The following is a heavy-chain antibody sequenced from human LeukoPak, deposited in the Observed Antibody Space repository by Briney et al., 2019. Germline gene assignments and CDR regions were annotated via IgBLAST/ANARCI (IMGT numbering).Heavy chain of an antibody. CDR2: IKQDGSEK. CDR3: ARVTGGWSFDY. V-gene: IGHV3-7*03. Sequence: GGSLRLSCAASGFTFSSYWMTWVRQAPGKGLEWAANIKQDGSEKYYVDSVKGRFTISRDNAMNSLYLLMNSLRAEDTAVYYCARVTGGWSFDYWGQGTLVTVSS. CDR1: GFTFSSYW. J-gene: IGHJ4*02. D-gene: IGHD6-19*01.